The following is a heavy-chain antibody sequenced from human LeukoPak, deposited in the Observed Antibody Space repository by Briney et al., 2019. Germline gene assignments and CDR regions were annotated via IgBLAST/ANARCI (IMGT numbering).Heavy chain of an antibody. V-gene: IGHV3-48*01. CDR2: SSSSSSSI. CDR1: GLTVGSDW. J-gene: IGHJ4*02. CDR3: ARALGSSSSYFDY. Sequence: GGSLSLSWAPAGLTVGSDWMNSVSQAPGSWRGSVSYSSSSSSSIYYADSVKGRFTISRDNAKNSLYLQMNSLRAEDTAVYYCARALGSSSSYFDYWGQGTLVTVSS. D-gene: IGHD6-6*01.